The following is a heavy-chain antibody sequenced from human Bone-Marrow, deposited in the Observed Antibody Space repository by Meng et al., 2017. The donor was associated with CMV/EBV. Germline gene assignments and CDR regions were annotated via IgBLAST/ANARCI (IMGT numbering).Heavy chain of an antibody. CDR2: ISSTSSYI. Sequence: GGSLRLSCAASGFTFSSYSMNWVRQAPGKGLEWVSSISSTSSYIYYADSVKGRFTISRDNAKNSLYLQMNSLRADDTAVYYCARLYCSSTSCQDYWGQGTLVASSS. D-gene: IGHD2-2*01. CDR1: GFTFSSYS. J-gene: IGHJ4*02. V-gene: IGHV3-21*01. CDR3: ARLYCSSTSCQDY.